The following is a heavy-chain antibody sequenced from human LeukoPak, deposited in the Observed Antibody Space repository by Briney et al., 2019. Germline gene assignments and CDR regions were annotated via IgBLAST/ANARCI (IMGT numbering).Heavy chain of an antibody. CDR3: AKDLIVVVITGWGFDY. Sequence: PGGSLRLSCAASGFTFSSYAMSWVRQAPGKGLEWVSAISGSGGSTYYADSVKGRFTISRDNSKNTLYLQINSLRAEDTAVYYCAKDLIVVVITGWGFDYWGQGTLVTVSS. V-gene: IGHV3-23*01. CDR2: ISGSGGST. D-gene: IGHD3-22*01. CDR1: GFTFSSYA. J-gene: IGHJ4*02.